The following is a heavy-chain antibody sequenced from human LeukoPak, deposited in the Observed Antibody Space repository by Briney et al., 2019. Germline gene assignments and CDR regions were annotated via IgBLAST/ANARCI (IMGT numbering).Heavy chain of an antibody. V-gene: IGHV3-9*01. D-gene: IGHD4-17*01. CDR3: AKARYGDQYYFDY. J-gene: IGHJ4*02. Sequence: GGSLRLSCAASGFTFDDYAKHWVRHAPGKGLEWVSGISWNSGSIGYADSLKGRFTISRDNAKNSLSLQMNSLRAEDTALYYCAKARYGDQYYFDYWGQGTLVTVSS. CDR2: ISWNSGSI. CDR1: GFTFDDYA.